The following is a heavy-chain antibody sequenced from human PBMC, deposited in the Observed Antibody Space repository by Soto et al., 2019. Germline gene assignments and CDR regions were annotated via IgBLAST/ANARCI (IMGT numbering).Heavy chain of an antibody. CDR1: GVTIISSGW. Sequence: SETLSLTCSVSGVTIISSGWWSWVRQPPGKGLEWIGEIYRSGSTNYNPSLRSRVTISVDKSKNQFSLNLSSVTAADTALYYCARDLDGDDFDYWGQGTLVTVSS. V-gene: IGHV4-4*02. D-gene: IGHD2-21*01. CDR2: IYRSGST. CDR3: ARDLDGDDFDY. J-gene: IGHJ4*02.